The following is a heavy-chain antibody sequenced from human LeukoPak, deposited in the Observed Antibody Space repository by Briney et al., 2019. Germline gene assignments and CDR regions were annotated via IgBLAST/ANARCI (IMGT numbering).Heavy chain of an antibody. J-gene: IGHJ4*02. Sequence: ASVKVSCKASRYTFTGYYMHWVRQTPGQGLEWMGWINPNSGGTNYAQKFQGRVTMTRDTSISTAYMELSRLRSDDTAVYYCARITMVRGDNDYWGQGTLVTVYS. D-gene: IGHD3-10*01. V-gene: IGHV1-2*02. CDR2: INPNSGGT. CDR3: ARITMVRGDNDY. CDR1: RYTFTGYY.